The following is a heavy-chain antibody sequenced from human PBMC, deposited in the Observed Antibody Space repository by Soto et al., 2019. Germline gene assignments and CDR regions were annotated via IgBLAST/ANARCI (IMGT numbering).Heavy chain of an antibody. J-gene: IGHJ3*02. Sequence: EVLRVESGGGLVTPGGSLRLSCAASGLNDSSNYMSWVRQDPGMGLEWVSVIYSGGSTYYADSVKGSFTISRDNSKNTLYLQMNSLRAEDTAVYYCARDAVPPDALDIWGQGTKVTVSS. CDR1: GLNDSSNY. D-gene: IGHD2-2*01. CDR3: ARDAVPPDALDI. V-gene: IGHV3-66*01. CDR2: IYSGGST.